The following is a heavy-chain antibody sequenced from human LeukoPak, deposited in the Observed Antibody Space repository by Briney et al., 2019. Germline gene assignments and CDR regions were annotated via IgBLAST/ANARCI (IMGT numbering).Heavy chain of an antibody. D-gene: IGHD3-10*01. CDR2: IYYSGST. CDR1: GGSISSSSYY. Sequence: SETLSLTCTVSGGSISSSSYYWGWIRQPPGKGLEWIGSIYYSGSTYYNPSLKSRVTISVDTSKNQFSLKLSSVTAADTAVYYCARVSLVRGAPDCYFDYWGQGTLVTVSS. CDR3: ARVSLVRGAPDCYFDY. J-gene: IGHJ4*02. V-gene: IGHV4-39*07.